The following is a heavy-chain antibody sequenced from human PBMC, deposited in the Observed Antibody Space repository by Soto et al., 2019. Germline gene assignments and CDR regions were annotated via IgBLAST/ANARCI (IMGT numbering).Heavy chain of an antibody. CDR3: ARDVLAVAFAPSAFDI. CDR1: GGTFSIYA. Sequence: SVKVSCKASGGTFSIYAISWVLQAPGQGLEWMGGIIPIFGTANYAQKFQGRVTITADESTSTAYMELSSLRSEDTAVYYCARDVLAVAFAPSAFDIWCQGTMVSV. J-gene: IGHJ3*02. CDR2: IIPIFGTA. V-gene: IGHV1-69*13. D-gene: IGHD6-19*01.